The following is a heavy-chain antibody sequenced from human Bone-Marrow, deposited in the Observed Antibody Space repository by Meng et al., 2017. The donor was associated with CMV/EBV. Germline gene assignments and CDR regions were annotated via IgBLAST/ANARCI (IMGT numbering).Heavy chain of an antibody. D-gene: IGHD2-15*01. CDR2: LYYSGST. V-gene: IGHV4-59*12. CDR3: ASFCMWGSGYYYYGMDV. J-gene: IGHJ6*02. Sequence: SETLSLTCSVSGGSISSYYWSWIRQPPGKGLQWIVYLYYSGSTNYNPSLKSRVAISVDTSKNQFSVKLSSVTAADTAVYYCASFCMWGSGYYYYGMDVWGQGTTVTVSS. CDR1: GGSISSYY.